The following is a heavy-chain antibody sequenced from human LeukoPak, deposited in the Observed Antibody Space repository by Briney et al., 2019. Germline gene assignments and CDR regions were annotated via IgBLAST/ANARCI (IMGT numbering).Heavy chain of an antibody. J-gene: IGHJ6*02. CDR2: ISSSSSYI. Sequence: PGGSLRLSCAASGFTFSSYSMNWVRQAPGKGLEWVSSISSSSSYIYYADSVKGRFTISRDNAKNSLYLQVNSLRAEDTAVYYCARRLGATLDYGMDVWGQGTTVTVSS. CDR1: GFTFSSYS. D-gene: IGHD1-26*01. CDR3: ARRLGATLDYGMDV. V-gene: IGHV3-21*01.